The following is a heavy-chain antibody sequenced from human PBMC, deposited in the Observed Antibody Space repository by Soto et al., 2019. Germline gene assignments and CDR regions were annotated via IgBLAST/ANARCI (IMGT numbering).Heavy chain of an antibody. V-gene: IGHV1-18*01. Sequence: QVQLVQSGAEVKKPGASVKVSCKASGYTFTSYGISWVRQAPGQGLEWMGWISAYNGNTNYAQKLQGRVTMTTDTSTSTPYMDLRTRRSADPAVYYCARESRSWAGGMDVWGQGTTVTVSS. CDR2: ISAYNGNT. J-gene: IGHJ6*02. CDR1: GYTFTSYG. CDR3: ARESRSWAGGMDV. D-gene: IGHD3-16*02.